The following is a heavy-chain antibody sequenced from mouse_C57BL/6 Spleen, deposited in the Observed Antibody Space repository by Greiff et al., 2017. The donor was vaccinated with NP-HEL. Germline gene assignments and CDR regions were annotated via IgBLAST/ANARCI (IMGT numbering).Heavy chain of an antibody. J-gene: IGHJ3*01. V-gene: IGHV5-12*01. Sequence: EVQVVESGGGLVQPGGSLKLSCAASGFTFSDYYMYWVRQTPEKRLEWVAYISNGGGSTYYPDTVKGRFTISRDNAKNTLYLQMSRLKSEDTAMYYCARHGGTTEGWFAYWGQGTLVTVSA. CDR3: ARHGGTTEGWFAY. CDR2: ISNGGGST. D-gene: IGHD1-1*01. CDR1: GFTFSDYY.